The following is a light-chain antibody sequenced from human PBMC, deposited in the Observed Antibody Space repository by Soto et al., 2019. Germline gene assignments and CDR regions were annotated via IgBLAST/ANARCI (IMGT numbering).Light chain of an antibody. V-gene: IGLV3-1*01. CDR3: QACDSSTAVV. J-gene: IGLJ2*01. CDR2: QDS. CDR1: KLGDKY. Sequence: SYELTQPPSVSVSPGQTASITCSGDKLGDKYACWYQQKPGHSPVLVIYQDSKRPSGIPERFSGSNSGNTATLTISGTQAMDEADYYCQACDSSTAVVFGGGTKLTVL.